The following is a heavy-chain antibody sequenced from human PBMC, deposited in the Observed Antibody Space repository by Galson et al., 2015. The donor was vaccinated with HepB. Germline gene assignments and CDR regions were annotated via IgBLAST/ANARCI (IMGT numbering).Heavy chain of an antibody. CDR2: ISVSGGST. D-gene: IGHD5-12*01. V-gene: IGHV3-23*01. CDR1: GFTFSSYA. J-gene: IGHJ3*02. CDR3: AKDPASGRFVLAFDI. Sequence: SLRLSCAASGFTFSSYAMSWVRQAPGKGLEWVSVISVSGGSTYYGDSVQGRFTMSRDNSKNTLYLQMNSLRVEDTAVYYCAKDPASGRFVLAFDIWGQGTMVTVSS.